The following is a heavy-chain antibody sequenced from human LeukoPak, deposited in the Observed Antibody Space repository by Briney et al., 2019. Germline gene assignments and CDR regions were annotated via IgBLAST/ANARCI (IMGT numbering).Heavy chain of an antibody. CDR2: ISAYNGNT. CDR1: GYTFTSYG. Sequence: ASVKVSCKASGYTFTSYGISWVRQAPGQGLEWMGWISAYNGNTNYAQKLQGRVTMTTDTSTSTAYMELRSLRSDDTAVYYCAXXXPTYRWELLYFDYWGQGTLVTVSS. J-gene: IGHJ4*02. D-gene: IGHD1-26*01. V-gene: IGHV1-18*01. CDR3: AXXXPTYRWELLYFDY.